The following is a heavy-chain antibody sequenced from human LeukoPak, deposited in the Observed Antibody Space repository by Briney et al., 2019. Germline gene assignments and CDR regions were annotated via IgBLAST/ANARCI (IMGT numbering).Heavy chain of an antibody. V-gene: IGHV4-38-2*02. CDR1: GYSISSGYY. Sequence: SETLSLTCTISGYSISSGYYWGWIRQPPGKGLEWIGSISHSGSTYYNASLKSRVRISVDTSKNQFSLKLSSVTAADTAVYYCAREGVRYYDYVWRSYRPKPFDYWGQGTLVTVSS. CDR2: ISHSGST. CDR3: AREGVRYYDYVWRSYRPKPFDY. D-gene: IGHD3-16*02. J-gene: IGHJ4*02.